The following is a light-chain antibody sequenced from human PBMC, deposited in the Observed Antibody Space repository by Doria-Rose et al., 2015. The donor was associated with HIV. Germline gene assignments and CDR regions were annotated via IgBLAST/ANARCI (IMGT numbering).Light chain of an antibody. J-gene: IGLJ1*01. CDR1: SSDIGAYIY. CDR3: SSYTTSSSYV. V-gene: IGLV2-14*01. CDR2: EVD. Sequence: SPGQSITISCTGTSSDIGAYIYVSWYQQHPGKAPKLMIYEVDNRPSGVSNRCSGSKSGNTASLTISGLQAEDEADYYCSSYTTSSSYVFGIGTKVTVL.